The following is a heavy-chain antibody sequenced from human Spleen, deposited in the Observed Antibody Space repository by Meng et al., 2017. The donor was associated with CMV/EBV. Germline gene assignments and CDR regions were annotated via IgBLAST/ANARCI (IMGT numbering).Heavy chain of an antibody. V-gene: IGHV3-74*01. Sequence: YWVHWVRKAPGKGLVWVSRINSDGSSTSYADSVKGRYTISRDNAKNTLYLQMNSLRAEDTAVYYCASGRCTSARCASNYYYYGMGVWGQGTTVTVSS. CDR2: INSDGSST. CDR1: YW. D-gene: IGHD2-2*01. J-gene: IGHJ6*02. CDR3: ASGRCTSARCASNYYYYGMGV.